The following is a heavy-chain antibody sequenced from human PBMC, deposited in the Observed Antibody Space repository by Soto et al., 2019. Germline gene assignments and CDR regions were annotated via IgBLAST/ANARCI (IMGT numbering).Heavy chain of an antibody. J-gene: IGHJ6*02. D-gene: IGHD2-8*02. V-gene: IGHV1-18*01. Sequence: QVQLVQSGAEVKKPGASVKVACKASGYTFTSYGSSWVRQAPRQGLEWMGWISAYNGNTNYAEKLQGRVTMTTDTSTSTAYMELRSLRSDDTAVYYCASGDTGYCYYGMDVWGQGTTVTVSS. CDR2: ISAYNGNT. CDR3: ASGDTGYCYYGMDV. CDR1: GYTFTSYG.